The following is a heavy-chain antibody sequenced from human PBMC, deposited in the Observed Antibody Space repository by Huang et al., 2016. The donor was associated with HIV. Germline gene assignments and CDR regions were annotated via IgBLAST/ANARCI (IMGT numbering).Heavy chain of an antibody. D-gene: IGHD3-3*01. Sequence: QVQLVQSGAEVKKPGSSVKVSCKVSGGTFNNAISWVRQAPGQGLEWMGGIIPSVGTPNYARKFQGRVTITADESTSIAYMELSSLRSDDTTVYYCARGAPDLDSHLDHWGQGTLVTVSS. J-gene: IGHJ4*02. CDR1: GGTFNNA. V-gene: IGHV1-69*13. CDR3: ARGAPDLDSHLDH. CDR2: IIPSVGTP.